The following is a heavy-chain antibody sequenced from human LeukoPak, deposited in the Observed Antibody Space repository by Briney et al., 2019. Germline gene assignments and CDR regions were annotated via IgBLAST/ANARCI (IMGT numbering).Heavy chain of an antibody. V-gene: IGHV3-21*01. CDR2: ISSSSSYI. CDR1: GFTFSSYA. Sequence: GGSLRLSCAASGFTFSSYAMSWVRQAPGKGLEWVSSISSSSSYIYYADSVKGRFTISRDNAKNSLYLQMNSLRAEDTAVYYCAREDLTGYCGYWGQGTLVTVSS. J-gene: IGHJ4*02. CDR3: AREDLTGYCGY. D-gene: IGHD3-9*01.